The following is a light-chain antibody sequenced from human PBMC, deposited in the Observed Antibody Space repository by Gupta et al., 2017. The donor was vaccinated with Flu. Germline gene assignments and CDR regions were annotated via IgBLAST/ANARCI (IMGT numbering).Light chain of an antibody. CDR1: SRECVSVSS. CDR2: DGS. CDR3: CSYAGSDVYV. V-gene: IGLV2-23*01. J-gene: IGLJ1*01. Sequence: SRECVSVSSVSWYKQYPGRAPNLIIEDGSRRPSGGSNRLSGSQSGNTAAHTISGRLEEDEDDYYCCSYAGSDVYVFGTGTKVTVL.